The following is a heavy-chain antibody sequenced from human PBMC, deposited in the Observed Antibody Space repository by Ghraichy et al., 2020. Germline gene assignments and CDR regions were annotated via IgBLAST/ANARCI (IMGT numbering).Heavy chain of an antibody. CDR1: GFTFSSYW. J-gene: IGHJ6*02. D-gene: IGHD2-2*01. V-gene: IGHV3-7*03. CDR2: IKQDGSEK. Sequence: GGSLRLSCAASGFTFSSYWMSWVRQAPGKGLEWVANIKQDGSEKYYVDSVKGRLTISRDNAKNSLYLQMNSLRAEDTAVYYCARGRFSRYCSSTSGYASRGLRVWGHGNTVTVSS. CDR3: ARGRFSRYCSSTSGYASRGLRV.